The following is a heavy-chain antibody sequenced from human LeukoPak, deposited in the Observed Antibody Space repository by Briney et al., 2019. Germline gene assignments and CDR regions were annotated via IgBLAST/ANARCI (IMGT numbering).Heavy chain of an antibody. CDR3: ARTQWLAPNYYFDY. D-gene: IGHD6-19*01. V-gene: IGHV4-34*01. J-gene: IGHJ4*02. Sequence: SETLSLTCAVYGGSFSGYYWSWIRQPPGKGLEWIGEINHSGSTNYNPSLKSRVTISVDTSKNQFSLKLSSVTAAATAVYYCARTQWLAPNYYFDYWGQGTLVTVSS. CDR1: GGSFSGYY. CDR2: INHSGST.